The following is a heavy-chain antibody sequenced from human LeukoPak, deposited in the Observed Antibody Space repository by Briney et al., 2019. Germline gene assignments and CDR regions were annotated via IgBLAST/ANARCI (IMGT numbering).Heavy chain of an antibody. D-gene: IGHD2-2*01. V-gene: IGHV1-46*01. CDR1: GYTFTNRY. J-gene: IGHJ4*02. CDR3: ARGHDIVIVPAVTMVGIVDY. Sequence: ASVKVSCKTSGYTFTNRYMHWVRQAPGQGLEWVGLINPSGGSTSYAQKFQGRITLTRDTSTSTVYMERSSLKSEDTALYYCARGHDIVIVPAVTMVGIVDYWGQGTLVTVSS. CDR2: INPSGGST.